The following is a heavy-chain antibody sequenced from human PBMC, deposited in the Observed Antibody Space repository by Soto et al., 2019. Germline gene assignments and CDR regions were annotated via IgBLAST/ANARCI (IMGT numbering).Heavy chain of an antibody. CDR2: FYYSGST. J-gene: IGHJ6*02. D-gene: IGHD6-19*01. Sequence: ASETLSLTCTVSGASISSSGYYWGWIRQPPGKGLEWIGSFYYSGSTYYNPSLKSRVTISVDTSKNQFSLKLSSVTAADTAVYYCARHKPNSSGWYYYGMDVWGQGTTVTVSS. CDR1: GASISSSGYY. V-gene: IGHV4-39*01. CDR3: ARHKPNSSGWYYYGMDV.